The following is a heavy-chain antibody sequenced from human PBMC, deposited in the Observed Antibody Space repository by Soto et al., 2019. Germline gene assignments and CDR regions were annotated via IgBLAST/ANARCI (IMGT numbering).Heavy chain of an antibody. J-gene: IGHJ6*02. CDR3: ARVPDV. CDR2: IYYSGST. V-gene: IGHV4-59*12. CDR1: GGSISSYY. Sequence: NPSETLSLTCTVSGGSISSYYWSWIRQPPGKGLEWIGYIYYSGSTYYNPSLKSRVTISVDTSKNQFSLKLSSVTAADTAVYYCARVPDVWGQGTTVTVSS.